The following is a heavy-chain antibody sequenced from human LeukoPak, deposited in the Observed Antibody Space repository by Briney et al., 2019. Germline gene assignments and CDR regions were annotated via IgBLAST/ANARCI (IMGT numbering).Heavy chain of an antibody. CDR2: IYSGGST. J-gene: IGHJ4*02. Sequence: GGSLRLSCAASGFTVSSNYMSWVRQAPGKGLEWVSVIYSGGSTYYADSVEGRFTISRDNSKNTLYLQMNSLRAEDTAVYYCARLVTGDYYDSSGYLDYWGQGTLVTVSS. CDR1: GFTVSSNY. CDR3: ARLVTGDYYDSSGYLDY. V-gene: IGHV3-53*01. D-gene: IGHD3-22*01.